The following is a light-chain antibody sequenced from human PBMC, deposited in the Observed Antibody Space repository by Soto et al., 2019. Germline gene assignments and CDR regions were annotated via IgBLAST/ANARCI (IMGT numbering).Light chain of an antibody. CDR3: QQYSSYPWT. J-gene: IGKJ1*01. CDR1: QSISSS. V-gene: IGKV3-15*01. CDR2: DAS. Sequence: EIVMTQSPAILSVSPGDRATFSCRASQSISSSLAWYQQKPGKAPKLLIYDASNRDTGVPSRFSGSGSGTDFTLTISSLQPEDFATYYCQQYSSYPWTFGQGTKVDIK.